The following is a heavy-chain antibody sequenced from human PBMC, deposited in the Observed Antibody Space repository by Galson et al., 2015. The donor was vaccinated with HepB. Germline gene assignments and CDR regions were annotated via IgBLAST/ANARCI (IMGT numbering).Heavy chain of an antibody. CDR1: GYTFTSYG. Sequence: SVKVSCKASGYTFTSYGISWVRQAPGQGLEWMGWISAYNGNTNYAQKLQGRVTMTTDTSTSTAYMELRSLRSDDTAVYYCARTNYDSSGVGVFWYFDLWGRGTLVTVSS. J-gene: IGHJ2*01. D-gene: IGHD3-22*01. CDR2: ISAYNGNT. CDR3: ARTNYDSSGVGVFWYFDL. V-gene: IGHV1-18*01.